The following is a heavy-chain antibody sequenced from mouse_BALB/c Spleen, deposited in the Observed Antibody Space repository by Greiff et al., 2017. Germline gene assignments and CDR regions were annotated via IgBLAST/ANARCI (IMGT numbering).Heavy chain of an antibody. CDR2: INPGSGGT. CDR1: GYAFTNYL. D-gene: IGHD2-10*02. V-gene: IGHV1-54*01. Sequence: VQLQQSGAELVRPGPSVKVSCKASGYAFTNYLIKWVKQRPGQGLEWIGVINPGSGGTNYNEKFKGKATLTADKSSSTAYMQLSSLTSDDSAVYFCARGGYGNCGAWFAYWGQGTLVTVSA. CDR3: ARGGYGNCGAWFAY. J-gene: IGHJ3*01.